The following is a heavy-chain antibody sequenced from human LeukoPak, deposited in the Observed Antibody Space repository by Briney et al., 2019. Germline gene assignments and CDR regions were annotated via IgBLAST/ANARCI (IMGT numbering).Heavy chain of an antibody. CDR3: AREVLDSSSWHYYYYGMVV. Sequence: KPSETLSLTCTVSGGSISSYYWSWIRQPPGKGLEWIGYIYYSGSTNYNPSLKSRVTISVDTSKNQFSLKLSSVTAADTAVYYCAREVLDSSSWHYYYYGMVVWGQGTTVTVSS. D-gene: IGHD6-13*01. J-gene: IGHJ6*02. CDR1: GGSISSYY. V-gene: IGHV4-59*01. CDR2: IYYSGST.